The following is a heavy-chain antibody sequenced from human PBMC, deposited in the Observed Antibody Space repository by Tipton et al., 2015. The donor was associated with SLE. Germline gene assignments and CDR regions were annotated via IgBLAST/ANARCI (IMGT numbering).Heavy chain of an antibody. Sequence: LRLSCIVSGDSISSNNYYWGWIRQPPGKGLEWIGSIYYSGSTYYNPSLRCRVAISLNTSKNQFSLSLSSVTAADTALYYCARSITMVRGVCQSGDYFDYWGQGTLVPVSS. CDR1: GDSISSNNYY. V-gene: IGHV4-39*07. D-gene: IGHD3-10*01. J-gene: IGHJ4*02. CDR2: IYYSGST. CDR3: ARSITMVRGVCQSGDYFDY.